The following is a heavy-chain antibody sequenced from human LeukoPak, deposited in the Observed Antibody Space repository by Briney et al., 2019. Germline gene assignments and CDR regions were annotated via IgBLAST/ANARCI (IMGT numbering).Heavy chain of an antibody. CDR2: IKEDGSLK. V-gene: IGHV3-7*01. Sequence: GGSLRLSCAASGFTFSSHWMSWVRQAPGKELEWVANIKEDGSLKYYMDSMKGRFTVSRDNAKNSLYPQMNSLRAEDTAVYYCARDKGGTTHFDYWGQGTLVTVSS. J-gene: IGHJ4*02. CDR1: GFTFSSHW. CDR3: ARDKGGTTHFDY. D-gene: IGHD1-1*01.